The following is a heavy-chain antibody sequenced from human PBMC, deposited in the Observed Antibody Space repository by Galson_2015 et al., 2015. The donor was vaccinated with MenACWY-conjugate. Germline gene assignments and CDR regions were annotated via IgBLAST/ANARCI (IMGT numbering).Heavy chain of an antibody. CDR2: IYYSGST. D-gene: IGHD3-16*01. CDR1: GGSISSSY. Sequence: SETLSLTCTVSGGSISSSYWSWIRQPPGKGLEWIGYIYYSGSTNYNPSLKSRVTISVDTSKNQFSLKLSSVTAADTAVYYCARRSRYLGVGMDVWGQGPRSPSP. V-gene: IGHV4-59*08. J-gene: IGHJ6*02. CDR3: ARRSRYLGVGMDV.